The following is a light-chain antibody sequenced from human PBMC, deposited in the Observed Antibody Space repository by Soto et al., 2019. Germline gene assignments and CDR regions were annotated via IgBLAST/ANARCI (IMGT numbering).Light chain of an antibody. Sequence: EIVLTQSPGTLSLSPGDRATLSCTASQSVSASYLAWYQQIPGQTPSLLIYGASSRATGIPDRFSGSGSGTDFTLTISSLEPEDFAMYYCQQYGSSPPTFGQGTKVEIK. CDR1: QSVSASY. CDR3: QQYGSSPPT. CDR2: GAS. V-gene: IGKV3-20*01. J-gene: IGKJ1*01.